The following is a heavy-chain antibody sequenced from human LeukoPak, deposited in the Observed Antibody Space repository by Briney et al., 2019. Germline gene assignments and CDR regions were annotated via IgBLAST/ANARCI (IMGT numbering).Heavy chain of an antibody. CDR2: INHSGST. CDR1: GGSFSGYY. V-gene: IGHV4-34*01. J-gene: IGHJ4*02. CDR3: ASSVEMATPFDY. D-gene: IGHD5-24*01. Sequence: SETLSLTCAVYGGSFSGYYWSWIRQPPGKGLEWIGEINHSGSTNYNPSLKSRVTISVDTSKNQFSLKLSSVTAADTAVYYCASSVEMATPFDYWGQGTRVSVFS.